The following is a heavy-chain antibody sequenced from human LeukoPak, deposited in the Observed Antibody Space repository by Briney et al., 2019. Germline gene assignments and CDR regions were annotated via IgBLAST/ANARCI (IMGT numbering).Heavy chain of an antibody. CDR3: ARSSMVRGVIIDY. Sequence: SETLSLTCTVSGGSISSYYWSWIRQPPGKGLEWIGYIYYSGSTNYNPSLKSRVTISVDTSKNQFSLKLSSVTAADTAVYYCARSSMVRGVIIDYWGQGTLVTVSS. CDR1: GGSISSYY. D-gene: IGHD3-10*01. V-gene: IGHV4-59*01. CDR2: IYYSGST. J-gene: IGHJ4*02.